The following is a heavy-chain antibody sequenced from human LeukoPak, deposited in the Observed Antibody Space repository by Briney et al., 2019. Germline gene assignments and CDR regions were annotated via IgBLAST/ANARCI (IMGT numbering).Heavy chain of an antibody. Sequence: ASVKVSCTASGYTFTSYDINWVRQAPGQGLEWMGWMNPNSGNTGYAQKFQGRVTMTRNTSISTAYMELSSLRSEDTAVYYCARVAGVWWLHHTHFDYWGQGTLVTVSS. V-gene: IGHV1-8*01. J-gene: IGHJ4*02. CDR1: GYTFTSYD. CDR2: MNPNSGNT. CDR3: ARVAGVWWLHHTHFDY. D-gene: IGHD5-12*01.